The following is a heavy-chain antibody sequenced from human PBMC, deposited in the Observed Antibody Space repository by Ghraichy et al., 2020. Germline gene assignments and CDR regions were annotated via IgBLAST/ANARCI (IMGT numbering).Heavy chain of an antibody. V-gene: IGHV3-23*01. J-gene: IGHJ4*02. CDR2: IGGSGGRT. CDR3: AKNSDLDY. D-gene: IGHD1-26*01. Sequence: GGSLRLSCAASGFTFVNNAMTWVRQAPGKGLEWVSNIGGSGGRTYYADSVKDRFTISRDDSKNTVYLQMNSLRVEDTGIYYCAKNSDLDYWGQGTLVTVSS. CDR1: GFTFVNNA.